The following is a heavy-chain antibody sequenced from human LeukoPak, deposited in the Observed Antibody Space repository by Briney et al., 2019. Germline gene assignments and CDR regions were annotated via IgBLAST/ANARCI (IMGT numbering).Heavy chain of an antibody. CDR3: AREFVGYCSSTSCPPAFDI. CDR1: GGTFSSYA. J-gene: IGHJ3*02. D-gene: IGHD2-2*01. CDR2: IIPILGIA. V-gene: IGHV1-69*04. Sequence: SSVKVSCKASGGTFSSYAISWVRHAPGHGLEWMGRIIPILGIANYAQKFQGRVTINADKSTSTAYMELSSLRSEDTAVYYCAREFVGYCSSTSCPPAFDIWGQGTMVTVSS.